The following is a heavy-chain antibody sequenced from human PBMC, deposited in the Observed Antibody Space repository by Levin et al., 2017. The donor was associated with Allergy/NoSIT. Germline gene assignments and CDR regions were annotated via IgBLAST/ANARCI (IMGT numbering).Heavy chain of an antibody. CDR2: IYYSGST. D-gene: IGHD3-10*01. J-gene: IGHJ2*01. CDR1: GGSISRGINY. Sequence: SQTLSLTCTVSGGSISRGINYCNWIRQHPEKGLEWIGYIYYSGSTFYNPSLKSRVTISLDASKTQFSLQLSSVTAADTAVYYCARGYGSGSHYWYFDLWGRGTLVTVSS. CDR3: ARGYGSGSHYWYFDL. V-gene: IGHV4-31*03.